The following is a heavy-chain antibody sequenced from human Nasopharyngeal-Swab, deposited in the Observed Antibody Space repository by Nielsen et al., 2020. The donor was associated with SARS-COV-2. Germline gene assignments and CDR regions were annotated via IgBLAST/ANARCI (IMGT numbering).Heavy chain of an antibody. CDR2: ISYSGST. Sequence: SETLSLTCTVSGGSISSGDYYWTWIRQHPGKGLEWIGYISYSGSTYYNPSLKSRVTISVDTSRNQFALRLTSVTAADTAVYYCATYSSGSYFYFDSWGQGTLVTISS. J-gene: IGHJ4*02. D-gene: IGHD3-22*01. V-gene: IGHV4-31*03. CDR1: GGSISSGDYY. CDR3: ATYSSGSYFYFDS.